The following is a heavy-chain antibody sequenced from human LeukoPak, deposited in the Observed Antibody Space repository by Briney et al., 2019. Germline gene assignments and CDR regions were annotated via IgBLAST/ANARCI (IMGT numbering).Heavy chain of an antibody. CDR3: ARDERWIQFNY. D-gene: IGHD5-18*01. J-gene: IGHJ4*02. Sequence: PGGTLRLSCVASGFTFSNYGMNWVRQAPGKGLEWVSGIVGSGVTTYYADSVKGRLTISRDNSKNTLYLHMNGLRVEDTAIYYCARDERWIQFNYWGQGTLVTVSS. V-gene: IGHV3-23*01. CDR1: GFTFSNYG. CDR2: IVGSGVTT.